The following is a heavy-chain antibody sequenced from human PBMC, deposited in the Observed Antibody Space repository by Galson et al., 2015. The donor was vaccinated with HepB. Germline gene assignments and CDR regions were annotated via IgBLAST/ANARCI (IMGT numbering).Heavy chain of an antibody. J-gene: IGHJ4*02. D-gene: IGHD1-26*01. V-gene: IGHV1-24*01. CDR1: GYTLAELA. Sequence: SVKVSCKVSGYTLAELAMTWVRQAPRKGLEWMGSFDPRDGEAVYAQKFQGRVTMTEDTSTDTAYMELSSLRSEDTALYYCAATPWLLHQFDYWGQGTLVTVSS. CDR3: AATPWLLHQFDY. CDR2: FDPRDGEA.